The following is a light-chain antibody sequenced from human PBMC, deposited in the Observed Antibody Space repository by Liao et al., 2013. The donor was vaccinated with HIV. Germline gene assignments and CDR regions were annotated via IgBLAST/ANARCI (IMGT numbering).Light chain of an antibody. Sequence: SYDLTQPPSVSVSPGQTASITCSGYRLGDRYPCWYQQKPGQSPVLVIYRGTKRPSGIPERFSGSYSGNTATLTITGTQTMDEADYYCQAWDSSTGDVAFGGGTKLTVL. CDR3: QAWDSSTGDVA. J-gene: IGLJ2*01. CDR2: RGT. CDR1: RLGDRY. V-gene: IGLV3-1*01.